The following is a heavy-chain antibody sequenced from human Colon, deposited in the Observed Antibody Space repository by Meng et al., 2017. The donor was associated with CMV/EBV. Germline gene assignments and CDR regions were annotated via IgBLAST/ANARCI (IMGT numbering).Heavy chain of an antibody. CDR2: IYSNGRI. V-gene: IGHV4-4*07. CDR1: GGSISGHY. J-gene: IGHJ1*01. CDR3: GRAGARGVPIDV. D-gene: IGHD3-10*01. Sequence: LHESGPGLVKPSETLSLTCPVAGGSISGHYWTWIRRPAGEGLQWLGRIYSNGRIDENYSLRSRVTISVDTSKNQLSLRLTSVTAADTAVYYCGRAGARGVPIDVWGRGTLVTVSS.